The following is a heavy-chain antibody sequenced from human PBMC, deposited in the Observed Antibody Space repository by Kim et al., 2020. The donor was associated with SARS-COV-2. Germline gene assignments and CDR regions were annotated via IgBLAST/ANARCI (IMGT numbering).Heavy chain of an antibody. J-gene: IGHJ6*02. CDR3: GRDRTVAARRGGYYYYHGMDV. CDR1: KFSFSTYW. CDR2: IKQDGSEK. V-gene: IGHV3-7*03. D-gene: IGHD6-6*01. Sequence: GGSLRLSCVASKFSFSTYWMSWVRQAPGKGLEWVANIKQDGSEKNYVDSVKGRFTISRDNAENSLYLQMNSLRAEDTAVYYCGRDRTVAARRGGYYYYHGMDVWGQGTTVTVSS.